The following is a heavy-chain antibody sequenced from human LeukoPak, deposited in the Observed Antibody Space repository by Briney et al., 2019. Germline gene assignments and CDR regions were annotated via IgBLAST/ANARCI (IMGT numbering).Heavy chain of an antibody. D-gene: IGHD3-9*01. CDR3: ARERLRYFDWLPQTLFDY. CDR2: ISYDGSNK. J-gene: IGHJ4*02. CDR1: GFTFSSYG. V-gene: IGHV3-30*03. Sequence: GGSLRLSCTTSGFTFSSYGMHWVRQAPGKGPEWLSVISYDGSNKDYADSVKGRFTISRDNSKNTLFLQMNSLRAEDTAVYYCARERLRYFDWLPQTLFDYWGQGTLVTVSS.